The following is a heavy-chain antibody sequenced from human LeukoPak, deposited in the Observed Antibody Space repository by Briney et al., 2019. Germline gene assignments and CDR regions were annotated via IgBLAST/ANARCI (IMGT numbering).Heavy chain of an antibody. CDR1: GFSLSTSGVG. D-gene: IGHD3-22*01. J-gene: IGHJ5*02. CDR3: AHRPPQSRDSSGYYRHWFDP. V-gene: IGHV2-5*01. CDR2: IYWNDDK. Sequence: ESGPTLVNPTPTLTLTCTFSGFSLSTSGVGVGWIRQPPGKALEWLSLIYWNDDKRYSPSLKSRLTITKDTSKNQVVLTMTNMDPVDTATYYCAHRPPQSRDSSGYYRHWFDPWGQGTLVTVSS.